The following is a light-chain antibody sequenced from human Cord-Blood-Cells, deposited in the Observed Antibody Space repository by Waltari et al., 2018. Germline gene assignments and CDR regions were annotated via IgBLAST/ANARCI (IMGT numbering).Light chain of an antibody. CDR1: QSVLYSSNNKNY. V-gene: IGKV4-1*01. Sequence: DIVMTQSPDSLAVSLGERATINCKSSQSVLYSSNNKNYLAWYQQKPGQPPKLLIYWASTRESGVPDRFSGSGSGTEFTLTISSLQPEDFATYYCQQLNSYPQTFGQGTKVEIK. J-gene: IGKJ1*01. CDR3: QQLNSYPQT. CDR2: WAS.